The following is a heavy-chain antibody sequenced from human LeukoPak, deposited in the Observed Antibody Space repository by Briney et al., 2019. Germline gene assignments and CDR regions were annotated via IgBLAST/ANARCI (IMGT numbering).Heavy chain of an antibody. Sequence: KASETLSLTCTVSGGSISSISYYWGWIRQPPGKGLEWIGSIYYSGRTYYNPSLKSRVTISVDTSKNQFSLKLSSVTAADTAVYFCASGPQWLQRVHSWGQGTLVTVSS. CDR3: ASGPQWLQRVHS. V-gene: IGHV4-39*07. J-gene: IGHJ4*02. CDR1: GGSISSISYY. D-gene: IGHD6-19*01. CDR2: IYYSGRT.